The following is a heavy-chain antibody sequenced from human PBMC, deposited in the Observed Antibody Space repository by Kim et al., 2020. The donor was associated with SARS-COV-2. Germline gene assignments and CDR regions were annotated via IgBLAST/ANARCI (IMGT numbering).Heavy chain of an antibody. CDR1: GFSFSTYF. J-gene: IGHJ6*01. CDR2: ISGDGHYT. CDR3: ATLNAVDV. Sequence: GGSLRLSCAASGFSFSTYFMHWVRQAPGKGLVWVSRISGDGHYTDYADSVKGRFTISRDNARNTLYLQMNSLSAEDTAVYYCATLNAVDVWGQGTTVTVS. V-gene: IGHV3-74*01.